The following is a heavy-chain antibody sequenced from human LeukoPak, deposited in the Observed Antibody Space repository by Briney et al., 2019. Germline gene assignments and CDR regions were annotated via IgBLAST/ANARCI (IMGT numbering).Heavy chain of an antibody. V-gene: IGHV4-38-2*01. CDR1: GYSISSGYY. Sequence: SETLSLTCAVSGYSISSGYYWGWIRQPPGKGLEWIGSIYHSGSTYYNPSLKSRVTISVDTSKNQFSLKLSSVTAADTAVYYCARPDSSYWGQGTLVTVS. J-gene: IGHJ4*02. CDR2: IYHSGST. CDR3: ARPDSSY.